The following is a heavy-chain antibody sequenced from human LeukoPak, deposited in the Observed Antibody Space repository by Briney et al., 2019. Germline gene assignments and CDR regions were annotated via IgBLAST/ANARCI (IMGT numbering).Heavy chain of an antibody. CDR3: ARDSSGWSYFDY. CDR1: ELTFSGYW. CDR2: IRQDGGQT. D-gene: IGHD6-19*01. V-gene: IGHV3-7*03. Sequence: GGSLRLSCAASELTFSGYWMNWVRQAPGKGLQWVGNIRQDGGQTHYSDSVKGRFTISRDNAKRSLYLQMNSLRAEDTAVYYCARDSSGWSYFDYWGQGTLVTVSP. J-gene: IGHJ4*02.